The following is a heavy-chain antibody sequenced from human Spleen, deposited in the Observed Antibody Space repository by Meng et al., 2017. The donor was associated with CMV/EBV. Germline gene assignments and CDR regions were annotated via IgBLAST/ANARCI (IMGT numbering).Heavy chain of an antibody. CDR2: ISYDGSNK. J-gene: IGHJ6*02. CDR3: ARDWAEYYDFWSGYYSPRIYGMDV. CDR1: GFTFSSYA. Sequence: GESLKISCAASGFTFSSYAMHWVRQAPGKGLEWVAVISYDGSNKYYADSVKGRFTISRDNSKNTLYLQMNSLRAEDTAVYYCARDWAEYYDFWSGYYSPRIYGMDVWGQGTTVTVSS. V-gene: IGHV3-30-3*01. D-gene: IGHD3-3*01.